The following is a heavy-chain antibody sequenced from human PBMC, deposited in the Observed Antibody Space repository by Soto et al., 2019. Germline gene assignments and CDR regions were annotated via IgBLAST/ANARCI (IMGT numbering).Heavy chain of an antibody. CDR2: ISAYNGNT. J-gene: IGHJ5*02. V-gene: IGHV1-18*01. CDR3: ARDRGRDCSGGSCPTDP. D-gene: IGHD2-15*01. CDR1: GYTFTSYG. Sequence: QVPLVQSGAEVKKPGASVKVSCKASGYTFTSYGISWVRQAPGQGLEWMGWISAYNGNTNYAQKLQGRVTMTTDTSTSTAYMELRSLRSDDTAVYYCARDRGRDCSGGSCPTDPWGQGTLGTVSS.